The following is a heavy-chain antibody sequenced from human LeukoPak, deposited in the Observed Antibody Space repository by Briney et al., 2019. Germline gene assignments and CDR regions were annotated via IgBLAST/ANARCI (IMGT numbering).Heavy chain of an antibody. CDR2: FNAGNGNT. J-gene: IGHJ4*02. V-gene: IGHV1-3*01. Sequence: ASVKVSCKASGYTFTSYAMHWVRQAPGQRLEWMGWFNAGNGNTKYSQKFQGRVTITRDTSASTAYMELSSLRSEDTAVYYCARSSTVVAATPAFDYWGQGTLVTVSS. CDR3: ARSSTVVAATPAFDY. D-gene: IGHD2-15*01. CDR1: GYTFTSYA.